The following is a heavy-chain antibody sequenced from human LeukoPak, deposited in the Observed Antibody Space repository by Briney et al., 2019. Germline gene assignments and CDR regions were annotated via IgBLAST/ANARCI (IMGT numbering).Heavy chain of an antibody. J-gene: IGHJ4*02. D-gene: IGHD1-1*01. CDR3: ARELHVERDDY. CDR1: GYTFTSYG. V-gene: IGHV1-18*01. CDR2: ISAYSGDT. Sequence: PGASVKVSCKASGYTFTSYGISWVRQAPGQGLEWMGWISAYSGDTNYAQKFQGRATMTTDTSTGTAYMELRSLSSDDTAVYYCARELHVERDDYWGQGTLVTVSS.